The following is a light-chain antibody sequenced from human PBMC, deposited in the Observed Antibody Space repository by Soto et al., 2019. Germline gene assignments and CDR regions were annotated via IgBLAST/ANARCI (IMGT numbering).Light chain of an antibody. V-gene: IGKV3-20*01. CDR1: QSVSNNY. Sequence: DIVLTQSPSTLSLSPGERATLSCRASQSVSNNYSAWHQQRPDQPHRLLIFGASYRSAGIPDRFRGSGSGTEFNLTISILEPEDFAVDYCQFEGSSTPEFTFGPGTKVDGK. CDR2: GAS. CDR3: QFEGSSTPEFT. J-gene: IGKJ3*01.